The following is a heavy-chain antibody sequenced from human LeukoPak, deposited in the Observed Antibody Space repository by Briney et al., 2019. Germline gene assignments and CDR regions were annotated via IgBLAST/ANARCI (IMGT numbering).Heavy chain of an antibody. V-gene: IGHV1-69*13. CDR3: ARGYYDSSGYFPEDAFDI. J-gene: IGHJ3*02. CDR1: GYTFTSYD. D-gene: IGHD3-22*01. CDR2: IIPIFGTA. Sequence: SVKVSCKASGYTFTSYDINWVRQATGQGLEWMGGIIPIFGTANYAQKFQGRVTITADESTSTAYMELSSLRSEDTAVYYCARGYYDSSGYFPEDAFDIWGQGTMVTVSS.